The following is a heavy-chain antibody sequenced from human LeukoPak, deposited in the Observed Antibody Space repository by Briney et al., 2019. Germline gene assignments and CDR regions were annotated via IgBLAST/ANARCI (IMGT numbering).Heavy chain of an antibody. D-gene: IGHD2-15*01. CDR1: GDSFTKYY. Sequence: ASVKVSCKASGDSFTKYYMHWVRQAPGQGLEWMGIINPSDGSTTYTQKFQGRVTMTTGTSTSTVNMELSSLRSEDTAVYYCAPSVRSGGSYYFDYWGQGTLVTVSS. CDR2: INPSDGST. CDR3: APSVRSGGSYYFDY. V-gene: IGHV1-46*01. J-gene: IGHJ4*02.